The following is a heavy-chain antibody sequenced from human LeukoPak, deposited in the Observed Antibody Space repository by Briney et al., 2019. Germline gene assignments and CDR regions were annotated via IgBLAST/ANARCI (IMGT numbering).Heavy chain of an antibody. D-gene: IGHD6-6*01. CDR3: AKGSAAARPYFFDF. CDR1: GFTFGRYA. CDR2: ITDSGGDT. Sequence: TGGSLRLSCAASGFTFGRYAMSWVRQAPGKGLDWISAITDSGGDTYYADSVKGRFTLSRDNSKNTLYLQMSSLRAEDTAVYYCAKGSAAARPYFFDFWGQGTLVTVSS. J-gene: IGHJ4*02. V-gene: IGHV3-23*01.